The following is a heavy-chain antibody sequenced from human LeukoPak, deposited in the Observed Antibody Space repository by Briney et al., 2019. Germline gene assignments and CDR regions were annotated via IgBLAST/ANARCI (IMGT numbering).Heavy chain of an antibody. J-gene: IGHJ6*02. CDR3: AREVDSSGYYYYYYYGMDV. D-gene: IGHD3-22*01. CDR1: GFTFSSYG. V-gene: IGHV3-33*01. Sequence: GGSLRLSCAASGFTFSSYGMHWVRQAPGKGLEWVAVIWYDGSNKYYADSVKGRFTISRDNSKNTLYLQMNSLRAEDTAVYYCAREVDSSGYYYYYYYGMDVRGQATTVTVSS. CDR2: IWYDGSNK.